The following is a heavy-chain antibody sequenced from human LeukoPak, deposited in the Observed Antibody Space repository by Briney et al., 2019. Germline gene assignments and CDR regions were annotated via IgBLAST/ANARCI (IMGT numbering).Heavy chain of an antibody. Sequence: LSLTCTVSGGSISSYYWSWIRQPPGKGLEWVGFIRSKAYGGTTEYAASVKGRFTISRDDSKSIAYLQMNSLKTEDTAVYYCTRDRYYYDSSGLPDYWGQGTLVTVSS. CDR2: IRSKAYGGTT. J-gene: IGHJ4*02. D-gene: IGHD3-22*01. CDR3: TRDRYYYDSSGLPDY. V-gene: IGHV3-49*03. CDR1: GGSISSYY.